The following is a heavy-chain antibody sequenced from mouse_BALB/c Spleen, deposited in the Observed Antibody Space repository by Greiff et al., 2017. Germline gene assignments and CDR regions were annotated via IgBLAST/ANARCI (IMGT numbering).Heavy chain of an antibody. CDR1: GFSLTSYD. D-gene: IGHD1-1*01. CDR2: IWTGGGT. J-gene: IGHJ2*01. Sequence: VKVVESGPGLVAPSQSLSITCTVSGFSLTSYDISWIRQPPGKGLEWLGVIWTGGGTNYNSAFMSRLSISKDNSKSQVFLKMNSLQTDDTAIYYCVRGAFYGEYYFDYWGQGTTLTVSS. V-gene: IGHV2-9-2*01. CDR3: VRGAFYGEYYFDY.